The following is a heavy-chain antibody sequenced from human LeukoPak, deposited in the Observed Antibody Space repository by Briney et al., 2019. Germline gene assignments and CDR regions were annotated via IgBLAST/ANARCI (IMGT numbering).Heavy chain of an antibody. D-gene: IGHD6-13*01. CDR2: IYSGGTT. CDR3: ARDPPGIAASVSGG. J-gene: IGHJ4*02. CDR1: GFTVSNSY. Sequence: GGSLRLSCKASGFTVSNSYMNWVRQAPGKGLEWVALIYSGGTTNYADSVKGRFTISRDNSKNTLYLQMTNVRVEDTAVYYCARDPPGIAASVSGGWGQGTLVTVSS. V-gene: IGHV3-53*01.